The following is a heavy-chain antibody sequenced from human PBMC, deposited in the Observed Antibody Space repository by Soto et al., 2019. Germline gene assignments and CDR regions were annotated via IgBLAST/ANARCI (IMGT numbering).Heavy chain of an antibody. CDR2: IYWDDDK. D-gene: IGHD3-10*01. J-gene: IGHJ5*02. Sequence: QITLKESGPTLLKATQTLTLTCTFSGFSLSTSGVGVGWIRQPPGKALEWLALIYWDDDKFYSPSLKSRLTNTQDTSKHQVVLTMTNIDPVDTATYYCAHIHYYGSGNFLLSPNNWFDPWGQGTLVTVSS. CDR3: AHIHYYGSGNFLLSPNNWFDP. V-gene: IGHV2-5*02. CDR1: GFSLSTSGVG.